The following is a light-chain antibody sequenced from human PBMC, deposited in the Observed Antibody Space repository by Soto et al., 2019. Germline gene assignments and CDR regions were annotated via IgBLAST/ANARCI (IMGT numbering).Light chain of an antibody. J-gene: IGKJ5*01. CDR1: RHVYINA. CDR3: QQRHNWPIT. Sequence: VVLTQSPATLSLSPGETATLSCRASRHVYINALAWYQQKPGRTPTLLIYGASTRATDIPDRFSATGSGTDFSLTISSVEPEDSAVYYCQQRHNWPITFGQGTRLDIK. CDR2: GAS. V-gene: IGKV3D-20*02.